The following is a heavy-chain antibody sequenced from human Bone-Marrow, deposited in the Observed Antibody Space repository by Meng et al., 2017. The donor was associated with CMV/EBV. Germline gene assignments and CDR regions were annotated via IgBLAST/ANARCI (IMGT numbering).Heavy chain of an antibody. CDR1: GFTFSSYW. V-gene: IGHV3-7*01. CDR3: ARLASSTHIEDS. Sequence: GGSLRLSCAASGFTFSSYWMSWVRQAPGKGLEWVASIKEDGSQQYYGDSVKGRFTISRDNARNSLYLQMNSLRAEDAGVYYCARLASSTHIEDSWGQGTLVTGSS. CDR2: IKEDGSQQ. J-gene: IGHJ4*02. D-gene: IGHD6-6*01.